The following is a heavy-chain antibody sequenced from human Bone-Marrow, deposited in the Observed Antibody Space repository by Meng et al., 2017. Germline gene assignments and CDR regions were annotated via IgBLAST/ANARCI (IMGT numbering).Heavy chain of an antibody. V-gene: IGHV4-4*02. CDR1: GASVSAGYL. CDR3: AASPGWWRIDS. CDR2: FHHSGTT. D-gene: IGHD6-19*01. J-gene: IGHJ4*02. Sequence: RLQESGPGLVKPSGPPSLTCGVSGASVSAGYLWTWVRQPPGKGLEWIGEFHHSGTTNYNPSLRSRVTISVDTSKNQFSLRLTSVTAADTAVYYCAASPGWWRIDSWGQGTLVTVSS.